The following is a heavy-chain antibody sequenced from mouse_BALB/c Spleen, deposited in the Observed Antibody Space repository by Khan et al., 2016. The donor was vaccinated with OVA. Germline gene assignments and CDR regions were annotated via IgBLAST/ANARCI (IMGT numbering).Heavy chain of an antibody. CDR1: GFSLSRYS. J-gene: IGHJ1*01. CDR3: ARNHYGGGYWYFDV. D-gene: IGHD1-1*01. V-gene: IGHV2-6-4*01. Sequence: QVQLKESGPGLVAPSQSLSITCTVSGFSLSRYSVHWVRQPPGKGLEWLGMIWGDGSTDFNSTLKSRLSISKDNSKSQVFLNMNSLQTDDTAMYYCARNHYGGGYWYFDVWGAGTTVTVSS. CDR2: IWGDGST.